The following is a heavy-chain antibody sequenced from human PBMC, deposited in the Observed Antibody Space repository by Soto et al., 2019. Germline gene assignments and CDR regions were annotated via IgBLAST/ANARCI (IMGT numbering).Heavy chain of an antibody. CDR3: AREGTTSRFDP. Sequence: QVLLQQWGAGLLKSSETLSLTCAVYGGSFSGFYWSWIRQPPGKGLEWIGEINHSGSTNYNPSLKSRVIISVDTSKSQFSLKLSSLTAADTAVYYCAREGTTSRFDPWGQGTLVNVSS. J-gene: IGHJ5*02. CDR2: INHSGST. V-gene: IGHV4-34*01. D-gene: IGHD2-2*01. CDR1: GGSFSGFY.